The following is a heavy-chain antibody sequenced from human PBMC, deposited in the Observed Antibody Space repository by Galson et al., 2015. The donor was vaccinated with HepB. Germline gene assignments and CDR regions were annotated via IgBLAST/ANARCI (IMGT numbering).Heavy chain of an antibody. CDR3: AKGPTMVRGYFDY. D-gene: IGHD3-10*01. CDR2: ISYDGSNK. J-gene: IGHJ4*02. V-gene: IGHV3-30*18. CDR1: GFTFSSYG. Sequence: SLRLSCAASGFTFSSYGMHWVRQAPGKGLEWVAVISYDGSNKYYADSVKGRFTISRDNSKNTLYLQMNSLRAEDTAVYYCAKGPTMVRGYFDYWGQGTLVTLSS.